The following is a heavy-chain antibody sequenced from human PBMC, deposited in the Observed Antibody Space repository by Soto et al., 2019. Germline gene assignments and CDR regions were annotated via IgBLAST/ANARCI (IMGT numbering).Heavy chain of an antibody. J-gene: IGHJ5*02. V-gene: IGHV3-53*01. CDR2: LHSDVST. CDR3: ARELGGSWYNWFDP. D-gene: IGHD2-15*01. CDR1: GFTVSSNS. Sequence: EMQLVQSGGGLIQPGGSLRLSCAVSGFTVSSNSITWVRQAPGQGLEWVSALHSDVSTYYVDSVKGRFVISRDNSKNTVYLQMNSLRAEDTAIYYCARELGGSWYNWFDPWGKGTLVTVSS.